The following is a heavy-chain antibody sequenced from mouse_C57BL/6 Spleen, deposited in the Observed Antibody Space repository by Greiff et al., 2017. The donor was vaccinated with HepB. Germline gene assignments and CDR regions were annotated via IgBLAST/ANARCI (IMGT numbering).Heavy chain of an antibody. Sequence: QVQLQQPGTELVKPGASVKLSCKASGYTFTSYWMHWVKQRPGQGLEWIGNINPSNGGTNYNEKFKSKATLTVDKSSSTAYMQISSLTSEDSAVDYCARRVAYYSNYDYAMDYWGQGTSVTVSS. CDR2: INPSNGGT. CDR1: GYTFTSYW. V-gene: IGHV1-53*01. CDR3: ARRVAYYSNYDYAMDY. J-gene: IGHJ4*01. D-gene: IGHD2-5*01.